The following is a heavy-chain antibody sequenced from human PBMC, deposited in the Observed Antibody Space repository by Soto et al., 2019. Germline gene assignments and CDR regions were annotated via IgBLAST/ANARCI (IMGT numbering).Heavy chain of an antibody. J-gene: IGHJ6*03. V-gene: IGHV1-8*01. Sequence: QVQLVQSGAEVKKPGASVKVSCKASGYTFTSYDINWVRQATGQGLEWMGWMNPNSGNTGYAQKFQGRVTMTRNTSISTAYMELGSLRSEDTAVYYCARDWNAYDFWSGYYTRNPRGVMDVWGKGTTVTVSS. D-gene: IGHD3-3*01. CDR3: ARDWNAYDFWSGYYTRNPRGVMDV. CDR2: MNPNSGNT. CDR1: GYTFTSYD.